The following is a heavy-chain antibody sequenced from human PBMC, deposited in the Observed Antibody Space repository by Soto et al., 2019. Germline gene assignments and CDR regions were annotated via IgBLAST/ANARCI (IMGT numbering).Heavy chain of an antibody. CDR1: GYVFTSYG. CDR2: INTYNGNT. J-gene: IGHJ6*02. CDR3: VLVDVYVTPIPQDV. Sequence: QVQLVQSGAEVKNPGASVKVSCKTSGYVFTSYGIGWARQAPGQGLEWMGWINTYNGNTNYAQNLQGRVTLTTDTSTSTAYMELRSLRSNDTAIYYCVLVDVYVTPIPQDVWGQGTTVNVSS. V-gene: IGHV1-18*01. D-gene: IGHD3-16*01.